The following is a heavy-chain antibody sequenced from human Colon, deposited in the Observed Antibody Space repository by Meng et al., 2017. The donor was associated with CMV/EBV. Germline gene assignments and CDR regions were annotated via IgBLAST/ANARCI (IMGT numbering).Heavy chain of an antibody. Sequence: SETLSLTCTVSGDSMTLYYWTWIRQSPGKGLEFIGNIYDRGRPSYESSLKSRVTIAQDTSKTQFSLKLKSVTAAGTAIYYCARDSRGFLDYWGQGILVTVSS. CDR1: GDSMTLYY. J-gene: IGHJ4*02. CDR2: IYDRGRP. D-gene: IGHD5-12*01. CDR3: ARDSRGFLDY. V-gene: IGHV4-59*01.